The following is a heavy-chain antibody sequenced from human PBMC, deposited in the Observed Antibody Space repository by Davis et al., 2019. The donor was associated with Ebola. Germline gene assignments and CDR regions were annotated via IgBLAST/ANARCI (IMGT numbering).Heavy chain of an antibody. D-gene: IGHD5-12*01. CDR3: ARLFRGYSGYQDY. Sequence: GGSLRLSCKGSGYSFTSYWISWVRQLPGKGLEWMGRIDPSDSYTNYSPSFQGHVTISADKSISTAYLQWSSLKASDTAMYYCARLFRGYSGYQDYWGQGTLVTVSS. V-gene: IGHV5-10-1*01. CDR1: GYSFTSYW. J-gene: IGHJ4*02. CDR2: IDPSDSYT.